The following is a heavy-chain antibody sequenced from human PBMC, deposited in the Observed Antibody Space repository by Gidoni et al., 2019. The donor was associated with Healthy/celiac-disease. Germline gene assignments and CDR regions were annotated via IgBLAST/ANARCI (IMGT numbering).Heavy chain of an antibody. D-gene: IGHD3-10*01. CDR3: ARLSPHITMVRGVTRKFYNWFDP. CDR2: INHSGST. Sequence: QVQLQQWGAGLLKPSETLSLTCAVYGGSFSGYYCSWLRQPPGKGLEWIGEINHSGSTNYNPSLKSRVTISVDTSKNQFSLKLSSVTAADTAVYYCARLSPHITMVRGVTRKFYNWFDPWGQGTLVTVSS. V-gene: IGHV4-34*01. J-gene: IGHJ5*02. CDR1: GGSFSGYY.